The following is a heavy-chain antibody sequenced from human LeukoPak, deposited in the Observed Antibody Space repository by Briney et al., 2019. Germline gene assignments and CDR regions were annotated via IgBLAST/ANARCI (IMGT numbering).Heavy chain of an antibody. Sequence: GASVKVSCKASGYTFTSHGISWVRQAPGQGLEWMGWIGPYNGNTNYAPKFQGRVTMATDTSTSTAYMELRSLKSDDTAVYYCARDDYIFDAFDIWGQGTMVSVSS. V-gene: IGHV1-18*01. CDR1: GYTFTSHG. CDR2: IGPYNGNT. CDR3: ARDDYIFDAFDI. J-gene: IGHJ3*02. D-gene: IGHD3-9*01.